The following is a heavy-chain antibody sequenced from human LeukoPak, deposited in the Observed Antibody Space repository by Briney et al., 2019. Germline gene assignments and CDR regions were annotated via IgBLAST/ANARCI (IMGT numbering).Heavy chain of an antibody. V-gene: IGHV1-69*13. CDR1: GGTFSSYA. D-gene: IGHD3-3*01. CDR3: AREKRVFGVVHNWFDP. CDR2: IIPIFGTA. J-gene: IGHJ5*02. Sequence: GASVKVSCKASGGTFSSYAISWVRQAPGQGLEWMGGIIPIFGTANYAQKFQGRVTITADESTSTAYMELSSLRSEDTAVYYCAREKRVFGVVHNWFDPWGQGTLVTVSS.